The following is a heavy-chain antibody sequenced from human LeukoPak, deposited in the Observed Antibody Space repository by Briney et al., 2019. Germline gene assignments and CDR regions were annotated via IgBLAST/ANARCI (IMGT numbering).Heavy chain of an antibody. Sequence: ASVKVSCKASGYTFTGYYMHWVRQAPGQGLEWMGWINPNSGGTNYAQKFQGRVTMTRDTSISTAYMELSRLRSDDTAVYYCAILTSWLGLDAFDIWGQGTMVTVSS. CDR3: AILTSWLGLDAFDI. J-gene: IGHJ3*02. D-gene: IGHD6-19*01. CDR2: INPNSGGT. V-gene: IGHV1-2*02. CDR1: GYTFTGYY.